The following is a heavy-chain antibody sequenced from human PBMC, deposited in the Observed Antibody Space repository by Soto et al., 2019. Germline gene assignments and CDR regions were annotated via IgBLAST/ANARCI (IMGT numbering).Heavy chain of an antibody. D-gene: IGHD6-6*01. V-gene: IGHV4-31*03. CDR1: GGSISSGGYF. Sequence: QVQLQESGPGLVKPSQTLSLTCTVSGGSISSGGYFWSWIRQHPGKGLEWIGFIYYSGSTYYNPSLTSRFTISVDTAKNQSSLKLSSVTAADTAVYYCAREGAAPYYYYGMDVWGQGTTVTVSS. J-gene: IGHJ6*02. CDR3: AREGAAPYYYYGMDV. CDR2: IYYSGST.